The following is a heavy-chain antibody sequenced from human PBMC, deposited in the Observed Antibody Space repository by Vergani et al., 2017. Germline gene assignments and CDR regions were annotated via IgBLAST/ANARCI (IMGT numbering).Heavy chain of an antibody. CDR3: AREFGGLLWFGESFFDP. Sequence: VQLVESGGGLVKPGGSLRLSCAASGFTFSSYWMSWVRQAPGKGLEWVANIKQDGSEKYYVDSVKGRFTISRDNAKNSLYLQMNSLRAEDTAVYYCAREFGGLLWFGESFFDPWGQGTLVTVSS. V-gene: IGHV3-7*01. CDR2: IKQDGSEK. CDR1: GFTFSSYW. D-gene: IGHD3-10*01. J-gene: IGHJ5*02.